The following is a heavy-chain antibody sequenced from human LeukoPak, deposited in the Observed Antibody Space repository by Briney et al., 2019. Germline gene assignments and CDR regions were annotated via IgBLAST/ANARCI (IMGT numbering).Heavy chain of an antibody. J-gene: IGHJ4*02. CDR2: ISEDGINK. CDR1: GFTFSNFG. Sequence: PGRSLRLSCAASGFTFSNFGMHCVRQAPGKGLEWVAGISEDGINKYYADSVKGRFTISRDNSNNTLFLQMNSLRAEDTAVYYCAKDRETTASRTFDYWGQGALVTVSS. V-gene: IGHV3-30*18. CDR3: AKDRETTASRTFDY. D-gene: IGHD1-1*01.